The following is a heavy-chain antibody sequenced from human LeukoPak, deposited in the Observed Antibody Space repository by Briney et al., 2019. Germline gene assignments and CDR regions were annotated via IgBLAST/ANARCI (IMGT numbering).Heavy chain of an antibody. J-gene: IGHJ4*02. V-gene: IGHV4-34*01. CDR2: INHSGST. CDR1: GGSFSGYY. Sequence: SETLSLTCAVYGGSFSGYYWSWIRQPPGKGLEWIGEINHSGSTNYNPSLKSRVTISVDTSKNQFSLKLSSVTAADSAVYYCARGLKFDYWGQGTLVTVSS. CDR3: ARGLKFDY.